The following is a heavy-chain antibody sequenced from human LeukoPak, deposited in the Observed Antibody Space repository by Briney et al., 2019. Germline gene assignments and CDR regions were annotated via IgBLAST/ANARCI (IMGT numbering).Heavy chain of an antibody. Sequence: GGSLRLSCAASGFTFSSYAMSWVRQAPGKGLEWVSAISGSGGSTYCADSVKGRFTISRDNSKNTLYLQMNGLRAEDTAVYYCAPPGGTMIVDSLGGQGTLVTVSS. J-gene: IGHJ4*02. CDR1: GFTFSSYA. CDR3: APPGGTMIVDSL. D-gene: IGHD3-22*01. CDR2: ISGSGGST. V-gene: IGHV3-23*01.